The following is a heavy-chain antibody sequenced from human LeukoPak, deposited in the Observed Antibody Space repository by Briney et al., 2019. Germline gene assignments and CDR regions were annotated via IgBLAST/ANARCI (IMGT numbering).Heavy chain of an antibody. Sequence: SETLSLTCTVSGGSITSYYWSWIRQPPGKGLEWIGYIYTSGSTNYNPSLKSRVTISVDTSKNQFSLKLSSVTAADTAVYYCARGPVKDNWNSGGFDPWGQGTLVTVSS. CDR1: GGSITSYY. D-gene: IGHD1-7*01. V-gene: IGHV4-4*09. CDR3: ARGPVKDNWNSGGFDP. CDR2: IYTSGST. J-gene: IGHJ5*02.